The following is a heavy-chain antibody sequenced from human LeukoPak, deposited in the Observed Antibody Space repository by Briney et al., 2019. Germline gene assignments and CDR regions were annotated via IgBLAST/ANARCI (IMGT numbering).Heavy chain of an antibody. CDR1: GFTFSYYS. CDR3: ARAKVVAATDDAFDI. V-gene: IGHV3-21*01. J-gene: IGHJ3*02. Sequence: GGSLRLSCAASGFTFSYYSMNWVRQAPGKRLGWVSAITSSSSYMYYADSVRGRFTNSRDNAKNTSYLQMNRLRADDTAVYYCARAKVVAATDDAFDIWGQGTMVTVSS. D-gene: IGHD2-15*01. CDR2: ITSSSSYM.